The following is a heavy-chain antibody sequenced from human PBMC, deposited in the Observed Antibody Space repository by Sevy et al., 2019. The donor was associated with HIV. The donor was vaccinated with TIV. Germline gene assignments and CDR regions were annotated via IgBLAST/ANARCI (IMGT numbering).Heavy chain of an antibody. CDR3: ARAARVLRYFDL. D-gene: IGHD3-9*01. V-gene: IGHV1-69*06. J-gene: IGHJ4*02. CDR2: IIPIVGTA. Sequence: ASVKVSCKASGGTFSSYAISWVRQAPGQGLEWMGGIIPIVGTANYAQKFQGRVTITADKSTSTAYMELSSLRSEDTAVYYCARAARVLRYFDLWGQGTLVTVSS. CDR1: GGTFSSYA.